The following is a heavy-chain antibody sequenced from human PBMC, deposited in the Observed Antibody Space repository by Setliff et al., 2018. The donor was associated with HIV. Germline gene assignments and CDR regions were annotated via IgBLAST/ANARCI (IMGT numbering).Heavy chain of an antibody. CDR2: IYYSGST. CDR1: GGSISSHY. V-gene: IGHV4-59*11. Sequence: SETLSLTCTVSGGSISSHYWSWIRQPPGKGLEWIGGIYYSGSTNYNPSLKSQVTLSLGTSKNQFSLKLTSVTAAETAVYYCAKEGGLYFGMLIHDGIDLWGQGTMVTVSS. J-gene: IGHJ3*01. D-gene: IGHD3-3*01. CDR3: AKEGGLYFGMLIHDGIDL.